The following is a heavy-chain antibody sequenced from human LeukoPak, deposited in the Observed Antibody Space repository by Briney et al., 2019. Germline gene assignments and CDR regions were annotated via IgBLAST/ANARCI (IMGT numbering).Heavy chain of an antibody. Sequence: ASVKVSCKASGYTFTSYGISWVRQAPGQGLEWMGWISAYNGNTNYAQKLQGRATMTTDTSTSTAYMELRSLRSDDTAVYYCARDRVVRPKTSIDYWGQGTLVTVSS. J-gene: IGHJ4*02. V-gene: IGHV1-18*01. CDR3: ARDRVVRPKTSIDY. CDR1: GYTFTSYG. D-gene: IGHD3-10*01. CDR2: ISAYNGNT.